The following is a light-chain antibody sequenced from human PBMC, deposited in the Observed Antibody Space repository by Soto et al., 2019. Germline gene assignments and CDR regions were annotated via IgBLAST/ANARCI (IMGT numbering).Light chain of an antibody. J-gene: IGLJ3*02. V-gene: IGLV2-14*01. CDR2: DVS. CDR1: SSDVGGYNY. Sequence: QSVLTQPASVSGSPGQSITISCTGTSSDVGGYNYVSWYQQHPGKAPKLMIYDVSNRPSGVSNRFSGSKSGNTASLTISGLQAEDEADYYCSSYTSSSTPQWVFGGGTKLTVL. CDR3: SSYTSSSTPQWV.